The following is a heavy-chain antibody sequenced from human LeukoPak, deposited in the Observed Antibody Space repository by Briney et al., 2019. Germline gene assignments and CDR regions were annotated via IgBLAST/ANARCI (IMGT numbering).Heavy chain of an antibody. CDR3: AREESGGYFDY. CDR2: INPTGTGT. Sequence: ASVKVSGKASGYTFSNYYMHWVRQAPGQGLEWMGLINPTGTGTNYAQKFRGRVTLTRDTSTTTVYMELSSLRSEDSAVYYCAREESGGYFDYWGQGTLVTVSS. CDR1: GYTFSNYY. V-gene: IGHV1-46*01. D-gene: IGHD2-8*02. J-gene: IGHJ4*02.